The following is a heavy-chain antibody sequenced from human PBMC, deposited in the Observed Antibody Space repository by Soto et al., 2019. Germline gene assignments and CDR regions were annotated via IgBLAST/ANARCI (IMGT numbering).Heavy chain of an antibody. V-gene: IGHV4-34*01. CDR3: ARTHYDFWSGYYSAFDN. D-gene: IGHD3-3*01. CDR1: GGSFSGYY. CDR2: INHSGST. J-gene: IGHJ4*02. Sequence: PSETLSLTCAVYGGSFSGYYWSWIRQPPGKGLEWIGEINHSGSTNYNPSLKSRVTISVDTSKNQFSLKLSSVTAADTAVYYCARTHYDFWSGYYSAFDNWGQGTLVTVSS.